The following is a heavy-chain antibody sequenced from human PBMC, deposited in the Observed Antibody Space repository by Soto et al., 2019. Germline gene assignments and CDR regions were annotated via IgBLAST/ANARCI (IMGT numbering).Heavy chain of an antibody. CDR2: IYYGGST. CDR1: GGSISSGGYY. Sequence: NPSETLSITCTVSGGSISSGGYYWSWIRQHPGKGLEWIGYIYYGGSTYYNPSLKSRVTISVDTSKNQFSLKLSSVTAADTAVYYCACSSRPDYYYDSSGYSFDYWGQGTLVTVSS. V-gene: IGHV4-31*03. D-gene: IGHD3-22*01. J-gene: IGHJ4*02. CDR3: ACSSRPDYYYDSSGYSFDY.